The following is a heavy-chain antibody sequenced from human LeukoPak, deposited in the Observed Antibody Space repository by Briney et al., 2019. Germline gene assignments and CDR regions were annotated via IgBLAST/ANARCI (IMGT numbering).Heavy chain of an antibody. D-gene: IGHD3-10*01. CDR1: GGSFSGYY. CDR3: ARAGTVLLWFGELLSWFDP. Sequence: SGTLSLTCAVYGGSFSGYYWSWIRQPPGKGLEWIGEINHSGSTNYNPSLKSRVTISVDTSKNQFSLKLSSVTAADTAVYNCARAGTVLLWFGELLSWFDPWGQGTLVTVSS. V-gene: IGHV4-34*01. J-gene: IGHJ5*02. CDR2: INHSGST.